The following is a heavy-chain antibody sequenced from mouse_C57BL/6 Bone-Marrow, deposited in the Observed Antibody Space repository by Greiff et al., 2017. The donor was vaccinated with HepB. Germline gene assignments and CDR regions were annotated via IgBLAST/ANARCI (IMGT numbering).Heavy chain of an antibody. J-gene: IGHJ3*01. Sequence: VQLQQPGAELVKPGASVKLSCKASGYTFTSYWMHWVKQRPGRGPEWIGRIDPNSGGTKYNEKFKSKATLTVDKPSSAAYMQLSSLTSEDSAVYYCARAGVDYGGFAYWGQGTLVTVSA. D-gene: IGHD2-4*01. CDR1: GYTFTSYW. CDR2: IDPNSGGT. CDR3: ARAGVDYGGFAY. V-gene: IGHV1-72*01.